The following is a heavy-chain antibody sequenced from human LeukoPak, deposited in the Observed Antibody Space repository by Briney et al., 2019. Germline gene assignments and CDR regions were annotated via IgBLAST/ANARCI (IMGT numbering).Heavy chain of an antibody. CDR1: GFTVSSNY. D-gene: IGHD2-21*02. V-gene: IGHV3-53*01. CDR2: IYSGGNT. J-gene: IGHJ4*02. CDR3: ARGGGAYCGGDCHRNFDY. Sequence: GGSLRLSCAVSGFTVSSNYMSWVRQAPGKGLEWVSVIYSGGNTYYANSVKGRFTISRDNSNNTLYLHMNSLSAEDTAVYYCARGGGAYCGGDCHRNFDYWGQGTLVTVSS.